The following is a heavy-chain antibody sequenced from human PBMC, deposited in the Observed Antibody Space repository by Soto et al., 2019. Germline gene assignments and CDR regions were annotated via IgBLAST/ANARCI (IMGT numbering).Heavy chain of an antibody. D-gene: IGHD3-9*01. Sequence: EVQLLESGGGLVQPGGSLRLSCAASGFTFSSYAMSWVRQAPGKGLEWVSAISGSGGSTYYADSVKGRFTISRDNSKNTLYLQMNSLRAEDTAVYYCARRYDILTGYPPFFDYWGQGTLVTVSS. CDR1: GFTFSSYA. V-gene: IGHV3-23*01. CDR3: ARRYDILTGYPPFFDY. CDR2: ISGSGGST. J-gene: IGHJ4*02.